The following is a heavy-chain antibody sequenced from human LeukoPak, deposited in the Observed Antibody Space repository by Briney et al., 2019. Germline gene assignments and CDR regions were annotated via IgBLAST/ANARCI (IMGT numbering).Heavy chain of an antibody. V-gene: IGHV5-10-1*01. CDR1: GYSFTSYW. D-gene: IGHD2-15*01. CDR2: IDPSDSYT. Sequence: PGESLKISCKGSGYSFTSYWIGWVRQMPGKGLEWMGRIDPSDSYTNYSPSFQGHVTISVDKSISTAYLQWSSLKASDTAMYYCARRLQRHFDYWGQGTLVTVSS. J-gene: IGHJ4*02. CDR3: ARRLQRHFDY.